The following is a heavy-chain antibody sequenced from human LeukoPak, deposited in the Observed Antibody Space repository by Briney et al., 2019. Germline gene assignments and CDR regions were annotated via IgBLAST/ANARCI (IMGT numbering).Heavy chain of an antibody. CDR2: IKVDEMTT. V-gene: IGHV3-74*01. Sequence: GGSLRLSCAASGFTFTTYWMHWVRQAPGKGLEWVSRIKVDEMTTNYADSVEGRFTISRDNAKNTVYLEINSLRAEDTAVYYCARGGLFAYYFDYWGQGTLVTVSS. CDR1: GFTFTTYW. CDR3: ARGGLFAYYFDY. D-gene: IGHD3-10*02. J-gene: IGHJ4*02.